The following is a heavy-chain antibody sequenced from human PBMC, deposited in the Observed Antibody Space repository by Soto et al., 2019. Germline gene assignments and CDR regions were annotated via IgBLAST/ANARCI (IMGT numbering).Heavy chain of an antibody. J-gene: IGHJ6*02. CDR1: GGSIRSGGYS. Sequence: SETLSLTCGVSGGSIRSGGYSWSWNRQPPGKGLEWIGYIYHSGSTYYNPSLKSRVTISVDTSKNQFSLKLSSVTAADTAVYYCARHSRTTMEDVWGQGTTVTVSS. CDR3: ARHSRTTMEDV. D-gene: IGHD1-1*01. V-gene: IGHV4-30-2*02. CDR2: IYHSGST.